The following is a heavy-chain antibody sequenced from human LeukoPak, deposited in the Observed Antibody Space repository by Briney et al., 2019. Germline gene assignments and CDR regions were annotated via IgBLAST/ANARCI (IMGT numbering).Heavy chain of an antibody. CDR1: GGSISSGGYS. CDR2: IYHSGST. J-gene: IGHJ4*02. Sequence: SQTLSLTCAVSGGSISSGGYSWSWIRQPPGKGVEWIGYIYHSGSTYYNPSLKSRVTISVDTSKNQFSLRLSSVTAADTAVYYCAREPLGFGELLSFDDWGQGTLVTVSS. D-gene: IGHD3-10*01. CDR3: AREPLGFGELLSFDD. V-gene: IGHV4-30-2*01.